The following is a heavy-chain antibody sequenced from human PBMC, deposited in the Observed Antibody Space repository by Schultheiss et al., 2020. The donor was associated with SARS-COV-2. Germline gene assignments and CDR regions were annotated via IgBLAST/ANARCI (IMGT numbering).Heavy chain of an antibody. CDR3: AKASSIAARVGY. Sequence: GGSLRLSCAASGFTFDDYTMHWVRQAPGKGLEWVSLISWDGGSTYYADSVKGRFTISRDNSKNTLYLQMNSLRAEDTAVYYCAKASSIAARVGYWGQGTLVTVSS. V-gene: IGHV3-43*01. J-gene: IGHJ4*02. D-gene: IGHD6-6*01. CDR2: ISWDGGST. CDR1: GFTFDDYT.